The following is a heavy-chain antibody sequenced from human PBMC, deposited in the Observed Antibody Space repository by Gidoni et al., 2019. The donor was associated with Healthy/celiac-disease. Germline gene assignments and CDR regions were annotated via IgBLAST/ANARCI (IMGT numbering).Heavy chain of an antibody. CDR2: FDPEDGET. V-gene: IGHV1-24*01. J-gene: IGHJ3*02. CDR3: ATVYAVSGAFDI. D-gene: IGHD2-8*01. Sequence: QVQRVQSGAEEKKPGASVKVSCKVSGYTLTELSMHWVRQAPGKGLEWMGGFDPEDGETIYAQKFQGRVTMTEDTSTDTAYMELSSLRSEDTAVYYCATVYAVSGAFDIWGQGTMVTVSS. CDR1: GYTLTELS.